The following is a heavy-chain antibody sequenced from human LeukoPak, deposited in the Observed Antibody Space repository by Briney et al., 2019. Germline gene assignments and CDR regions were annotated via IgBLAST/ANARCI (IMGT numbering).Heavy chain of an antibody. Sequence: GGSLRLSCAASGFTFSDYYMSWIRQAPGKGLEWLSYINIGGTNTHYADSVKGRFTISRDNAKKSLYLQMNNLRAEDTAVYYCATDGAGFDTWGQGVLVTVSS. J-gene: IGHJ5*02. CDR3: ATDGAGFDT. V-gene: IGHV3-11*01. CDR2: INIGGTNT. CDR1: GFTFSDYY.